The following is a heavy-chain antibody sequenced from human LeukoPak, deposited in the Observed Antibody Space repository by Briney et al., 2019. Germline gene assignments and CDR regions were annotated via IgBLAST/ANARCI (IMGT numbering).Heavy chain of an antibody. CDR3: ARDLSGGNLDY. CDR1: GFTFSGYS. J-gene: IGHJ4*02. V-gene: IGHV3-48*04. CDR2: ITSSGTTI. D-gene: IGHD6-19*01. Sequence: GGSLRLSCAASGFTFSGYSMHWVRQAPGKGLEWISYITSSGTTIYYADSVKGRFTISRDNAKNSLLLQLNSLRAEDTAVYFCARDLSGGNLDYWGQGALVTVAS.